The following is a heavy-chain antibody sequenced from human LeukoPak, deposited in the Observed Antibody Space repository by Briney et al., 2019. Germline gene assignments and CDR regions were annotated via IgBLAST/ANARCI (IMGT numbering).Heavy chain of an antibody. J-gene: IGHJ4*02. V-gene: IGHV4-39*01. CDR1: GGSISSSGYY. D-gene: IGHD1-26*01. Sequence: SETLSLTCTVSGGSISSSGYYWGWIRQPPGKGLEWIASIDYSGRTYYNPSLKSRVIISVDTSKNQFSLRLSPVTAADTAVHYCARHQVDGASPSAIDYWGQGSLVTVSS. CDR3: ARHQVDGASPSAIDY. CDR2: IDYSGRT.